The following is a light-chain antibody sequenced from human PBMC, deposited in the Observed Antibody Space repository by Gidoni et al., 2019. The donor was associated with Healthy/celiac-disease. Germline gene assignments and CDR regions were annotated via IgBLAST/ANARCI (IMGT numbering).Light chain of an antibody. V-gene: IGLV4-60*03. Sequence: QPVLTQSSSASASLGSSVKLTCTLSSGPSSYIIAWHQQQPGKAPRYLMKLEGSGNYNKGSGVPDRFSGSSSGADRYFTISNLQSEDEADYYCETWDSNTRVFGGGTKLTVV. CDR1: SGPSSYI. CDR2: LEGSGNY. CDR3: ETWDSNTRV. J-gene: IGLJ2*01.